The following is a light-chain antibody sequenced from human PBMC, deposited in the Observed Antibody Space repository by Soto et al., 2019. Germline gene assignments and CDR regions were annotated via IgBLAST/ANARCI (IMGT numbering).Light chain of an antibody. CDR3: MQALQTPWT. V-gene: IGKV2-30*02. Sequence: DVVMTQSPLSLPVTLGQPASIXXRSXQSLVHSDGIAYFSWFQQRPGRSPRXXIYKVSNRDSGVPARFSGSGSGTDFALKISRVEAEDVGVYYCMQALQTPWTFGQGTKVDIK. J-gene: IGKJ1*01. CDR2: KVS. CDR1: QSLVHSDGIAY.